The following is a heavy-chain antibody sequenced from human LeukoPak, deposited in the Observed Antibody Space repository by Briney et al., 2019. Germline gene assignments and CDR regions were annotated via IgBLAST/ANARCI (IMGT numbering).Heavy chain of an antibody. Sequence: GGSLRPSCSASGFPFNTYAIHWVRQAPGKGLEWVAVISYDGSNKYYADSVKGRFTISRDNSKNTLYLQMNSLRAEDTAVYYCARDNLYGGNSDGLDSWGQGTLVTVSS. D-gene: IGHD4-23*01. CDR2: ISYDGSNK. CDR1: GFPFNTYA. J-gene: IGHJ4*02. CDR3: ARDNLYGGNSDGLDS. V-gene: IGHV3-30-3*01.